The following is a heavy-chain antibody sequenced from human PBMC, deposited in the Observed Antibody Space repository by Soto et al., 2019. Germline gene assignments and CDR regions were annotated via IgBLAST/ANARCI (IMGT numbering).Heavy chain of an antibody. Sequence: SETLSLTCAVYGGSFSGYYWSWIRQPPGKGLEWIGEINHSGSTNYNPSLKSRVTISVDTSKNQFSLKLSSVTAADTAVYYCARGTHKGYYYMDVWGKGTTVTVSS. CDR2: INHSGST. V-gene: IGHV4-34*01. CDR3: ARGTHKGYYYMDV. CDR1: GGSFSGYY. J-gene: IGHJ6*03.